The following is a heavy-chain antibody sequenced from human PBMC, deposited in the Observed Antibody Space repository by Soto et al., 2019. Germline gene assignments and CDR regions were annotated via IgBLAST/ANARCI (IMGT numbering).Heavy chain of an antibody. J-gene: IGHJ4*02. CDR1: GFTFSDYY. CDR2: ISSSSSYT. V-gene: IGHV3-11*03. Sequence: PGGSLRLSCAASGFTFSDYYMSWIRQAPGKGLEWVSYISSSSSYTNYADSVKGRFTISRDNAKNSLYLQMNSLRAADTAVYYCARHLMETVAGIDYWGQGTLVTVSS. D-gene: IGHD6-19*01. CDR3: ARHLMETVAGIDY.